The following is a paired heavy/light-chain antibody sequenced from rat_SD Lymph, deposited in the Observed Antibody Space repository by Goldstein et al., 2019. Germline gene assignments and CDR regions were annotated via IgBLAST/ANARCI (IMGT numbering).Light chain of an antibody. V-gene: IGKV5S2*01. Sequence: DIVLTQSPATLSVTPGESVSLSCRASQGISTSIHWYQQKSNESPRLLIKFASQSISGIPSRFSGSGSGTDFTLSINRVESEDFSVYYCQQSYSLPFTFGSGTKLEIK. J-gene: IGKJ4*01. CDR2: FAS. CDR1: QGISTS. CDR3: QQSYSLPFT.
Heavy chain of an antibody. CDR2: INTQTGKP. D-gene: IGHD1-11*01. CDR1: GYTFTDYA. J-gene: IGHJ3*01. V-gene: IGHV9-3*01. Sequence: QIQLVQSGPELKKPGESVKISCKASGYTFTDYAMNWVKQAPGNGLKWMGWINTQTGKPTYADDFKQRFVFSLETSASTAYLQINNLNIEDTATYFCTSPLGPARVAGFAYWGQGTLVTVSS. CDR3: TSPLGPARVAGFAY.